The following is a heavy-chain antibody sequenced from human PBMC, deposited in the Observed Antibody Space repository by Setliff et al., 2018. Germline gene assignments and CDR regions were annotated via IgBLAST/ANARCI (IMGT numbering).Heavy chain of an antibody. V-gene: IGHV3-7*01. CDR2: INRDGSEK. CDR1: GFTFSSYW. D-gene: IGHD4-17*01. Sequence: GSGFTFSSYWMTWVRQVPGRGLEWVANINRDGSEKYYLDSVKGRFTISRDNAEKSLRLHMNNLRVDDTAIYYCVRTLFLQYYGGRSGGYFDYWGQGSLVTVSS. J-gene: IGHJ4*02. CDR3: VRTLFLQYYGGRSGGYFDY.